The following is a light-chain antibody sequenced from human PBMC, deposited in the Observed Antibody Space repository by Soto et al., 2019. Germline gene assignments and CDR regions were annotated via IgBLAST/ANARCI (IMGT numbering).Light chain of an antibody. J-gene: IGKJ4*01. CDR1: QSVGNNY. CDR2: SAS. Sequence: EIVLTQSPGTLSLSPGERATLSCRASQSVGNNYLAWYQQKPGQAPRLLLYSASTRATGIPDRFSGSGSGTDFTLTITRLEPEEFAVYYCQQLATSPLTFGGGTKVEIQ. CDR3: QQLATSPLT. V-gene: IGKV3-20*01.